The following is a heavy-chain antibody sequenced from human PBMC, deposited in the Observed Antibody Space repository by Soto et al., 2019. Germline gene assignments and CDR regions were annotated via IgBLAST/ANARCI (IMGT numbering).Heavy chain of an antibody. CDR2: IGTDGNT. CDR1: GFIFSNYA. D-gene: IGHD2-2*01. CDR3: VRKYPGTRPFDY. Sequence: GGSLRLSCAASGFIFSNYAMNWVRQAPGKGLAWVSAIGTDGNTYYANSVKGRFTISRDNSRTTLYLQMNSLRVEDTALYYCVRKYPGTRPFDYWGQGTLVTVSS. V-gene: IGHV3-23*01. J-gene: IGHJ4*01.